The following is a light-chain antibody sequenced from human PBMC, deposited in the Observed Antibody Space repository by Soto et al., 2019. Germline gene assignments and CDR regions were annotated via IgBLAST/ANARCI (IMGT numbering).Light chain of an antibody. Sequence: IVLTQSPGTLSLSPGERATLSCRASQSVSSSYLAWYQQKPGQAPRLLIYGASSRATGIPDRFSGSGSGTDFTLTISKLEPEDFAVYHCQQYGGSPRTFGQGTKVDIK. CDR3: QQYGGSPRT. V-gene: IGKV3-20*01. CDR2: GAS. J-gene: IGKJ1*01. CDR1: QSVSSSY.